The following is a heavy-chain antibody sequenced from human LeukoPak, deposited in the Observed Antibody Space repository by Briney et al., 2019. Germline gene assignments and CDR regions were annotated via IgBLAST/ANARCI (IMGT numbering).Heavy chain of an antibody. V-gene: IGHV1-18*01. Sequence: ASVKVSCKASGYTSTSYGISWVRQAPGQGLEWMGWISAYNGNTNYAQKLQGRVTMTTDTSTSTAYMELRSLRSDDTAVYYCAVGFYDYVWGSYPSRSRFDYWGQGTLVTVSS. CDR1: GYTSTSYG. J-gene: IGHJ4*02. CDR2: ISAYNGNT. D-gene: IGHD3-16*02. CDR3: AVGFYDYVWGSYPSRSRFDY.